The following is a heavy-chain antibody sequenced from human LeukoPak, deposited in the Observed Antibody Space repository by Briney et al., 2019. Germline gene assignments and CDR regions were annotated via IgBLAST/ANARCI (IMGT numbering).Heavy chain of an antibody. Sequence: SETLSLTCTVSGRSISSYYWSWIRQPPGKGLEWIGYIYYSGSTNYNPSLKSRVTISVDTSKNQFSLKLSSVTAADTAVYYCARGGDWFDPWGQGTLVTVSS. V-gene: IGHV4-59*01. CDR2: IYYSGST. D-gene: IGHD4-17*01. J-gene: IGHJ5*02. CDR1: GRSISSYY. CDR3: ARGGDWFDP.